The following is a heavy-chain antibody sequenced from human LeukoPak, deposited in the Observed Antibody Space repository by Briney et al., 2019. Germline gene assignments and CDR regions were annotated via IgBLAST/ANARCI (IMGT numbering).Heavy chain of an antibody. D-gene: IGHD3-22*01. Sequence: PGGSLRLSCAASGFTFSSYGMHWVRQAPGKGLEWVAVISYDGSNKYYADSVKGRFTISRDNSKNTLYLQMNSLRAEDTAVYYCANLDGSGYYPLDYWGQGTLVTVSS. J-gene: IGHJ4*02. CDR2: ISYDGSNK. V-gene: IGHV3-30*18. CDR3: ANLDGSGYYPLDY. CDR1: GFTFSSYG.